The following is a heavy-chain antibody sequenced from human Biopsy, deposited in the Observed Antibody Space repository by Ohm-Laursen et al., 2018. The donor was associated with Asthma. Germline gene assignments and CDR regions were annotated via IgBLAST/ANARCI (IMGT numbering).Heavy chain of an antibody. CDR1: GFTFDDYA. Sequence: SLRLSCAASGFTFDDYAMHWVRQAPGKGLEWVSGVSWNSGSIDYADSVKGRFTISRDNAKNSLYLQMNSLRGADTALYYCVKDIRLQLWGFDSWSQGTLVTVSS. CDR3: VKDIRLQLWGFDS. V-gene: IGHV3-9*01. D-gene: IGHD6-13*01. CDR2: VSWNSGSI. J-gene: IGHJ4*02.